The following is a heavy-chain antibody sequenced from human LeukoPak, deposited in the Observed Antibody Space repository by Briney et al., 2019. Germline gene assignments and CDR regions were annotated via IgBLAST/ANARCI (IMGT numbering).Heavy chain of an antibody. V-gene: IGHV4-39*07. CDR2: IYYSGST. J-gene: IGHJ2*01. CDR3: ARDRDSGSYLADFDL. CDR1: GGSISSSSYY. D-gene: IGHD1-26*01. Sequence: PSETLSLTCTVSGGSISSSSYYWGWIRQPPGKGLEWIGSIYYSGSTYYNPSLKSRVTISVDTSKNQFSLKLSSVTAADTAVYYCARDRDSGSYLADFDLWAVAPWSLSPQ.